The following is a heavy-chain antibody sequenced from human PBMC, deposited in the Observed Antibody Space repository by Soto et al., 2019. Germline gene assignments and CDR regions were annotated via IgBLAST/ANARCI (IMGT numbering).Heavy chain of an antibody. CDR1: GASISSGGSY. J-gene: IGHJ6*02. D-gene: IGHD2-8*01. CDR2: ISYTGST. CDR3: ARDQGHLNCSNDVCTPYYYNYGMDV. V-gene: IGHV4-31*03. Sequence: QVQLQQSGPGLVKPSQTLSLTCTVSGASISSGGSYWAWIRQHPGKGLEWIGYISYTGSTFYTPSLKSRVNISLDASKNQFSLDLRSMTVADAAVYYCARDQGHLNCSNDVCTPYYYNYGMDVWGQGTTVTVSS.